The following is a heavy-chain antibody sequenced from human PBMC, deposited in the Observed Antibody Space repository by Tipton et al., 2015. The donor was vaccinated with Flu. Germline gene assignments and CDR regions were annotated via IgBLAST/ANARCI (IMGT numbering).Heavy chain of an antibody. V-gene: IGHV4-38-2*02. Sequence: LRLSCTVSSYPITTNFYWGWIRQSPGKGLQWIAIVYQSGDTYYNPSFRSRVTISVDTSKNQFSLKLSSVTAADTAVYYCATYYYGSGTQSAFDYWGQGTLVTVSS. J-gene: IGHJ4*02. CDR3: ATYYYGSGTQSAFDY. CDR1: SYPITTNFY. D-gene: IGHD3-10*01. CDR2: VYQSGDT.